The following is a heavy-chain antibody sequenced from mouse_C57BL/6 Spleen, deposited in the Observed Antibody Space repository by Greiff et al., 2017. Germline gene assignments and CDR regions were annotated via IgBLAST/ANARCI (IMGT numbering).Heavy chain of an antibody. CDR1: GYTFTSYW. Sequence: VQLQQPGAELVKPGASVKLSCKASGYTFTSYWMQWVKQRPGQGLEWIGEIDPSDSYTNYNQKFKGKATLTVDTSSSTAYMQLSSLTSEDSAVYYSARSVGDYDYGPFAYWGQGTLVTVSA. CDR2: IDPSDSYT. J-gene: IGHJ3*01. CDR3: ARSVGDYDYGPFAY. D-gene: IGHD2-4*01. V-gene: IGHV1-50*01.